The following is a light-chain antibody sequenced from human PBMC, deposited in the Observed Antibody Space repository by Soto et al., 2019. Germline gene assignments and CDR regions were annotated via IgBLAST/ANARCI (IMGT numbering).Light chain of an antibody. CDR1: SGSIASNY. CDR3: QSYDSSNHRV. CDR2: EDN. J-gene: IGLJ2*01. V-gene: IGLV6-57*04. Sequence: NFMLTQPHSVSESPGKTVTISCTRSSGSIASNYVQWYQQRPGSAPTTVIYEDNRRPSGVPDRFSGSIDSSSNSASLTISGLKTEDEADYYCQSYDSSNHRVFGGGTQLTVL.